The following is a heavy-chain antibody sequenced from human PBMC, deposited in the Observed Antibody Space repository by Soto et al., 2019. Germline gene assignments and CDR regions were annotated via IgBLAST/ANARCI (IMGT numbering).Heavy chain of an antibody. CDR2: ISSSSTYT. Sequence: QVQLVESGGGLVKPGGSLRLSCAASGFTLSDYYMSWIRQAPGEGLEWVSDISSSSTYTNYADSVKGRFTISRDNAKKSLYLQMNSLRAEDTAVYYCAREDVDTTMVYFDYWGQGTLVTVSS. V-gene: IGHV3-11*06. CDR3: AREDVDTTMVYFDY. J-gene: IGHJ4*02. D-gene: IGHD5-18*01. CDR1: GFTLSDYY.